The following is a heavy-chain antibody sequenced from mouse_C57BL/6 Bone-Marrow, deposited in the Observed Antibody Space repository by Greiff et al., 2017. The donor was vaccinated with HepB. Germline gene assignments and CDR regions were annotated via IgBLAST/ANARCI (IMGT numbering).Heavy chain of an antibody. Sequence: EVKLVESGGGLVKPGGSLKLSRAASGFTFSDYGMHWVRQAPEKGLEWVAYISSGSSTIYYADTVKGRFTISRDNAKNTLFLQMTSLRSEDTAMYYCARSHYYGSSRAWFAYWGQGTLVTVSA. V-gene: IGHV5-17*01. D-gene: IGHD1-1*01. CDR1: GFTFSDYG. CDR2: ISSGSSTI. CDR3: ARSHYYGSSRAWFAY. J-gene: IGHJ3*01.